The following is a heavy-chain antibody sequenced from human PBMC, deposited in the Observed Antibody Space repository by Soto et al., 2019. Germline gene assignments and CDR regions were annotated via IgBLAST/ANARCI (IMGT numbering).Heavy chain of an antibody. D-gene: IGHD3-10*01. CDR2: IIDSGAST. CDR3: AKIYGSGSPDYGMDV. CDR1: GFTFSSCA. J-gene: IGHJ6*02. V-gene: IGHV3-23*01. Sequence: GGSLRLSCAASGFTFSSCAMGWVRQAPGKGLEWVSDIIDSGASTYYADAVKGRFTISRDNSKSTLFLQMNSLRAEDTAVYYCAKIYGSGSPDYGMDVWGQGTTVTVSS.